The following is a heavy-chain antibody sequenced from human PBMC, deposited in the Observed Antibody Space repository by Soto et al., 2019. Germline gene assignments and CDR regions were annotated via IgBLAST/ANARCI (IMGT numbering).Heavy chain of an antibody. CDR2: IYYTGST. Sequence: TLSLTCTVSGGSISSGGYSWSWVCQHPGKGLESIGYIYYTGSTYYNPSLKSRVTISVDTSKNQFSLKLSSVTAADTAVYYCARVGLWREFDIWCQGTMVT. CDR1: GGSISSGGYS. CDR3: ARVGLWREFDI. V-gene: IGHV4-31*03. D-gene: IGHD3-10*01. J-gene: IGHJ3*02.